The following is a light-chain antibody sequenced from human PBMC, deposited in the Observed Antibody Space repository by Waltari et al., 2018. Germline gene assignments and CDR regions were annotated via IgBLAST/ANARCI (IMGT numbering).Light chain of an antibody. V-gene: IGLV6-57*04. CDR1: SGSIASNY. J-gene: IGLJ3*02. CDR3: QSYDDNNRRV. CDR2: EDN. Sequence: NFMLTQPHSVSESPGKTVTISCTRGSGSIASNYVQWYQQRPGSAPTTVIYEDNQRPSGVPARFSGSIDSSSNSASLTISGLKTEDEADYYCQSYDDNNRRVFGGGTKLTVL.